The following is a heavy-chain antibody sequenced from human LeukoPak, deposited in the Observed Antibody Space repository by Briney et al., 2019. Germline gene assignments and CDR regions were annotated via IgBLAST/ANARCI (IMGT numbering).Heavy chain of an antibody. J-gene: IGHJ4*02. CDR2: INSDGSST. CDR3: ANHPFDY. CDR1: GFTFRNYW. Sequence: PGGSLRLSCAASGFTFRNYWMHWVRQAAGKGLVWVSRINSDGSSTTYADSVKGRLTISRDNAKNTLYLQMSSLRAEDTAVYYCANHPFDYWGQGTLVTVSS. V-gene: IGHV3-74*01.